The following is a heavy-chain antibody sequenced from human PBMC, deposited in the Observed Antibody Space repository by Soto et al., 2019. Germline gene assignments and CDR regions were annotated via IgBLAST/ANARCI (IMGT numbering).Heavy chain of an antibody. CDR3: ARGLGGRMDD. D-gene: IGHD3-16*01. CDR2: IIPILGET. V-gene: IGHV1-69*08. J-gene: IGHJ6*02. Sequence: QVQLVQCGAAVKKPGYSVRVSCKASGTILSSYTISWVRQAPGQGLEWMGRIIPILGETNSAQKFQGRVTLTADKSTNTAYMQLNSLRLEDTAVYYCARGLGGRMDDWGQGTTVIVSS. CDR1: GTILSSYT.